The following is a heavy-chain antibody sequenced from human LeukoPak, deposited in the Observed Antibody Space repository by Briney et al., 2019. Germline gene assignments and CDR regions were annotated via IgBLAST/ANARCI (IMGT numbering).Heavy chain of an antibody. D-gene: IGHD2-21*01. Sequence: ASVKVSCKASGYTFTGYYMHWVRQAPGQGLEWMGWINPNSGGTNYAQKFQGRVTMTRDTSISTAYMELSRLRSDDTAVYYCARDSGVVIATYYFDYWGQGTLVTVSS. CDR3: ARDSGVVIATYYFDY. V-gene: IGHV1-2*02. J-gene: IGHJ4*02. CDR2: INPNSGGT. CDR1: GYTFTGYY.